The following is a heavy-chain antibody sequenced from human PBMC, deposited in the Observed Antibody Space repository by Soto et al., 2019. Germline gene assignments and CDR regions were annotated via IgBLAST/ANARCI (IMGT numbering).Heavy chain of an antibody. V-gene: IGHV4-59*01. J-gene: IGHJ5*02. CDR1: GGSISSYY. CDR2: IYYSGST. CDR3: AKTPGYYYDTIGWFDP. Sequence: SETQSLTCTVSGGSISSYYWSWIRQPPGKGLEWIGYIYYSGSTDYDPSLKSRVTISVDTSKNQLSLKLRSVTAADTAVYYCAKTPGYYYDTIGWFDPWGQGTLVTVSS. D-gene: IGHD3-22*01.